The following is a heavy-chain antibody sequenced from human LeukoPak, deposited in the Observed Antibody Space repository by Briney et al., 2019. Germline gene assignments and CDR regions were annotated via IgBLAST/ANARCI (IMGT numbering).Heavy chain of an antibody. V-gene: IGHV3-21*01. CDR3: ARDTYRYYYDSSGYWEPVY. Sequence: SGGSLRLSCAASGFTFSSYRMNWVRQAPGKGLEWVSSISSSSSYIYYADSVRGRFTISRDNAKNSLYLQMNSLRAEDTALYYCARDTYRYYYDSSGYWEPVYWGQGTLVTVSS. CDR1: GFTFSSYR. CDR2: ISSSSSYI. J-gene: IGHJ4*02. D-gene: IGHD3-22*01.